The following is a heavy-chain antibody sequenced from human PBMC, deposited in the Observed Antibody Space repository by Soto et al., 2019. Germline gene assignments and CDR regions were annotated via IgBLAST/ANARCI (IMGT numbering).Heavy chain of an antibody. J-gene: IGHJ6*02. CDR3: ARDVTDSWSGHEGMDV. CDR2: IYYSGST. V-gene: IGHV4-31*03. D-gene: IGHD3-3*01. CDR1: GGSISNGGYY. Sequence: PSETLSLTCTVSGGSISNGGYYWTWIRQHPGKGLEWIGYIYYSGSTYYNPSLKSRVTISVDTSKNQFSLKLTSVTAADTAVYYCARDVTDSWSGHEGMDVWGQGTTVTVSS.